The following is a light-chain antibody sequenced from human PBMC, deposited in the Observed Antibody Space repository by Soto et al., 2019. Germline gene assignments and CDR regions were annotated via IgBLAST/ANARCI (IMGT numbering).Light chain of an antibody. CDR1: SSDVGSHNL. CDR3: CSFAAGGTYV. Sequence: QSVLTQPASVSGSPGQSITISCTGISSDVGSHNLVSWYQHYPGKAPKLIIFEASKRPSGGSNRFSGSKSGSTASLTISGLQAEDEADYYCCSFAAGGTYVFGPGTKLTVL. V-gene: IGLV2-23*01. J-gene: IGLJ1*01. CDR2: EAS.